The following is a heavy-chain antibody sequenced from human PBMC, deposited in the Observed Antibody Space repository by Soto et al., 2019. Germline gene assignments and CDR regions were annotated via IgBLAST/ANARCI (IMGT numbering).Heavy chain of an antibody. Sequence: QVQPVQSGAEVKKPGASVKVSCKASGYTFSSYYMHWVRQAPGQGLEWMGIINPSGGSTSYAQKCQGRVTMTRDTSTSTVYMEVSSLRSEDTAVYYCARASVSGRRFDYWGQGTLVTVSS. CDR2: INPSGGST. CDR3: ARASVSGRRFDY. CDR1: GYTFSSYY. J-gene: IGHJ4*02. V-gene: IGHV1-46*03. D-gene: IGHD6-19*01.